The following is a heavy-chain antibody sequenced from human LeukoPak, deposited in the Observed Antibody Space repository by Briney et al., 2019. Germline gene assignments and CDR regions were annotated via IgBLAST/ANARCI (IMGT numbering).Heavy chain of an antibody. CDR3: ARGLTTVTTDGMDV. J-gene: IGHJ6*02. CDR2: VNPNSGNT. D-gene: IGHD4-11*01. Sequence: ASVKVSCKASGYTITSYDINWVRQATGQGLEWMGWVNPNSGNTGYAQKFQGRVTMTRNTSISTAYMELSSLRSEDTAVYYCARGLTTVTTDGMDVWGQGTTVTVSS. CDR1: GYTITSYD. V-gene: IGHV1-8*01.